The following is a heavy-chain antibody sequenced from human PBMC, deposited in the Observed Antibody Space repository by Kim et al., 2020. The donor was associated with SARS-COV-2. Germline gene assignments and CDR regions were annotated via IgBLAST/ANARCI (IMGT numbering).Heavy chain of an antibody. V-gene: IGHV4-59*08. CDR3: SRPKLVGSTTGTFDI. CDR2: IYSSGST. J-gene: IGHJ3*02. CDR1: GGSISSYY. Sequence: SDTLSLTCTVSGGSISSYYWNWIRQPPGKGLEWIGFIYSSGSTNYNPSLKSRVTISVDTSKNQFSLKLTSVTAADTAVYYCSRPKLVGSTTGTFDIWGQG. D-gene: IGHD2-15*01.